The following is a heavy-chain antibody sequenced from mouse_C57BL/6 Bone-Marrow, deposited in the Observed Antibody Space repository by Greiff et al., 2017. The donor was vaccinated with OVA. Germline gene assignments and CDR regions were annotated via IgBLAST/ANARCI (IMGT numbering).Heavy chain of an antibody. D-gene: IGHD2-1*01. Sequence: VQLQQSGAELVRPGASVKLSCTASGFNIKDDYMHWVKQRPEQGLEWIGWIDPENGDTEYASKFQGKATITADTSSNTAYLQLSSLTSEDTAVYYCTSFHDGNSWYFDVWGTGTTVTVSS. J-gene: IGHJ1*03. V-gene: IGHV14-4*01. CDR1: GFNIKDDY. CDR3: TSFHDGNSWYFDV. CDR2: IDPENGDT.